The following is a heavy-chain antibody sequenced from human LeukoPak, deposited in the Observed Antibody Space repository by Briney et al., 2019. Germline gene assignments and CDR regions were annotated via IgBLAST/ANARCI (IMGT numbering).Heavy chain of an antibody. V-gene: IGHV3-74*01. CDR2: INSDGGTT. D-gene: IGHD2/OR15-2a*01. Sequence: GGSLRLACAASGFNFNNYWMHWVRQTPGKGLEWVSRINSDGGTTTYADSVKGRFTISRDTTKNMLYLQMNSLTAEDTAMYYCASLSQYPSAWFDPWGQGTLVTVSS. J-gene: IGHJ5*02. CDR3: ASLSQYPSAWFDP. CDR1: GFNFNNYW.